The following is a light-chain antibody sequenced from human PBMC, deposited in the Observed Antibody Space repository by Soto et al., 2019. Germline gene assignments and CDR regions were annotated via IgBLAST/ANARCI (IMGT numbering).Light chain of an antibody. Sequence: EILLTQSPGSLSLSPGDRATLSCRASQSFSSTFFAWYQQKPGQAPRLLIYVASSRTTGIPDRFSGSGSGTDFTLTISRLEPEDFAVYYCQQYASSVTFGQGTKVEIK. CDR3: QQYASSVT. V-gene: IGKV3-20*01. J-gene: IGKJ1*01. CDR2: VAS. CDR1: QSFSSTF.